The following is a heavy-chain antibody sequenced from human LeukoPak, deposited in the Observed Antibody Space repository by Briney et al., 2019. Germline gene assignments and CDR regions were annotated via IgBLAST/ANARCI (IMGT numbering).Heavy chain of an antibody. Sequence: GGSLRLSCAASGFTFSSYSMNWVRQAPGKGLEWVSSISSSSSYIYYADSVKGRFTISRDNAKNSLYLQMNSLRAEDTAVYYCARSITMVRGVIIAPDYWGQGTLVTVSS. V-gene: IGHV3-21*01. D-gene: IGHD3-10*01. CDR2: ISSSSSYI. CDR1: GFTFSSYS. CDR3: ARSITMVRGVIIAPDY. J-gene: IGHJ4*02.